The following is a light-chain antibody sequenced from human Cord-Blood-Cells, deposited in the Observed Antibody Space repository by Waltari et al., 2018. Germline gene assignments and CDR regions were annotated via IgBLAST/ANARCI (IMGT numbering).Light chain of an antibody. CDR2: AAS. Sequence: DIQMTQSPSSLSASVGARVTLTCRASQSISSYLNWYQQKPGKAPKLLIYAASSLQSGVPSRFSGSGSGTDFTLTISSLQPEDFATYYCQQSYSTPWTFGQGTKVEIK. CDR1: QSISSY. CDR3: QQSYSTPWT. J-gene: IGKJ1*01. V-gene: IGKV1-39*01.